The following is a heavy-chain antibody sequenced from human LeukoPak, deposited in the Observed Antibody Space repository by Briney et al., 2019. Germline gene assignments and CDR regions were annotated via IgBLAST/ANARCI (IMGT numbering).Heavy chain of an antibody. CDR1: GFTVSSNY. J-gene: IGHJ4*02. V-gene: IGHV3-66*01. Sequence: KPGGSLRLSCAASGFTVSSNYMSWVHQAPGKGLEWVSVIYSGGSTYYADSVKGRFTISRDNSKNTLYLQMNSLRAEDTAVYYCARIPRGSYYYFDYWGQGTLVTVSS. CDR2: IYSGGST. D-gene: IGHD1-26*01. CDR3: ARIPRGSYYYFDY.